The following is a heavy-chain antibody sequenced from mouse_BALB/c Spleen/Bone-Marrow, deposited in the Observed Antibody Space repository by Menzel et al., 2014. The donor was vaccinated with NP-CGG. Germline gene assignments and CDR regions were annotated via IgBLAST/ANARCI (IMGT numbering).Heavy chain of an antibody. CDR2: INPGSGGA. J-gene: IGHJ2*01. V-gene: IGHV1-54*01. CDR1: GYAFTNYL. D-gene: IGHD3-2*01. Sequence: ESGAGLVRPGTSVKVSCKASGYAFTNYLIEWVKQRPGQGLEWIGVINPGSGGANYNEKFKGKATLTADKSSSTAYMQLSSLTSDDSAVYFCAREWTARAVDYWGQGTTLTVSS. CDR3: AREWTARAVDY.